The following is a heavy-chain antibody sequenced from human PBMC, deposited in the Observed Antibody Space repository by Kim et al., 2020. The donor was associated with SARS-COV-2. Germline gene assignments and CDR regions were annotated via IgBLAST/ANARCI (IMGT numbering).Heavy chain of an antibody. CDR1: GGSISSYY. V-gene: IGHV4-59*13. J-gene: IGHJ5*02. CDR3: ARDRNGDYSRWFDP. D-gene: IGHD4-17*01. Sequence: SETLSLTCTVSGGSISSYYWSWIRQPPGKGLEWIGYIYYSGSTNYNPSLKSRGTISVDTSKNQFSLKLSSVTAADTAVYYCARDRNGDYSRWFDPWGQG. CDR2: IYYSGST.